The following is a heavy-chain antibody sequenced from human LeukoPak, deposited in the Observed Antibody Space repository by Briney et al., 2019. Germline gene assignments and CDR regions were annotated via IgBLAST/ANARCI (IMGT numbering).Heavy chain of an antibody. Sequence: SETLSLTCTVSGGSISSSSYYWGWIRQPPGKGLEWIGNIYYSGSTYYNPSLMSRITISVDTSKNQFSLKLSSVTAADTAVYYCARHEWQQLVKFDYWGQGALVTVSS. J-gene: IGHJ4*02. CDR3: ARHEWQQLVKFDY. CDR2: IYYSGST. V-gene: IGHV4-39*01. CDR1: GGSISSSSYY. D-gene: IGHD6-13*01.